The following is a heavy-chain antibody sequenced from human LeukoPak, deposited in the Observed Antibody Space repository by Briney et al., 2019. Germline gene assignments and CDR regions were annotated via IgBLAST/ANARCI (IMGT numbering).Heavy chain of an antibody. CDR2: ISYDGSNK. D-gene: IGHD3-3*01. CDR3: AKLFLGDFGVVYYYYGMDV. Sequence: QPGGSLRLSCAASGFTFSSYGMHWVRQAPGKGLEWVAVISYDGSNKYYADSVKGRFTISRDNSKNTLYLQMNSLRAEDTAVYYCAKLFLGDFGVVYYYYGMDVWGQGTTVTVSS. J-gene: IGHJ6*02. V-gene: IGHV3-30*18. CDR1: GFTFSSYG.